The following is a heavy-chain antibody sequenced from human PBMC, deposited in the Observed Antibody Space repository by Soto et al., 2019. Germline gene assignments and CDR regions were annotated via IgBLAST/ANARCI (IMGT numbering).Heavy chain of an antibody. J-gene: IGHJ4*02. CDR2: IDGAAATT. Sequence: DVQLVESGGGLVRPGESLRLSCTASGFTFNNQWMHWVRQAPGKGLVWLSRIDGAAATTNYADSVKGRFTISRDNAKNIVFLHVNGLTDEDTAVYYCARGGAMGVDYWGQGTLVTVSS. V-gene: IGHV3-74*01. D-gene: IGHD1-26*01. CDR1: GFTFNNQW. CDR3: ARGGAMGVDY.